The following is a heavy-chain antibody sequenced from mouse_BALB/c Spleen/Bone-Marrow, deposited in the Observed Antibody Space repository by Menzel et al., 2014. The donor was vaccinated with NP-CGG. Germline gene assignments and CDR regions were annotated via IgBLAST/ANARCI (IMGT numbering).Heavy chain of an antibody. J-gene: IGHJ2*01. CDR1: GFTFSSFG. D-gene: IGHD1-1*01. CDR3: TRSGSSSDSFDY. CDR2: ISSGSSTI. V-gene: IGHV5-17*02. Sequence: EVKLVESGGGLVQPGGSRKLSCAASGFTFSSFGMHWVRQAPEKGLEWVAYISSGSSTIYYADTVMGRFTISRDNSKNSLLLRMPTLRSAAAAIYYRTRSGSSSDSFDYWGQGTTLTVSS.